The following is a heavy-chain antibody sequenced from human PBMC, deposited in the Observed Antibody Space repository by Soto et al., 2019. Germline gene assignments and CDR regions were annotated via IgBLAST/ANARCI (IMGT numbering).Heavy chain of an antibody. D-gene: IGHD4-17*01. V-gene: IGHV3-33*01. J-gene: IGHJ4*02. CDR1: GFTFSSYG. Sequence: GGSLRLSCAASGFTFSSYGMHWVRQAPGKGLEWVAVIGYDGSNKYYADSVKGRFTISRDNSKNTLYLQMNSLRAEDTAVYYCARADYGGNPIDYWGQGTLVTVSS. CDR3: ARADYGGNPIDY. CDR2: IGYDGSNK.